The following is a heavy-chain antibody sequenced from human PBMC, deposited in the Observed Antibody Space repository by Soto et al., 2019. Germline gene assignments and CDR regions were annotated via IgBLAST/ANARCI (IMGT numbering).Heavy chain of an antibody. CDR1: GFTFSDYY. Sequence: GGSLRLSCAASGFTFSDYYMSWIRQAPGKGLEWVSYINSRSSSTNYADSVKGRFTISRYNAKNLLYLQMSSLTVEDTAVYYCVKGRNWASGSDYRGQGTLVTVSS. CDR2: INSRSSST. D-gene: IGHD7-27*01. J-gene: IGHJ4*02. CDR3: VKGRNWASGSDY. V-gene: IGHV3-11*05.